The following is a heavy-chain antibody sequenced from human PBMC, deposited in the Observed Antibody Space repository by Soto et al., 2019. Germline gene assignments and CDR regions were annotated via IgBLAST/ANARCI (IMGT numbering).Heavy chain of an antibody. D-gene: IGHD3-16*01. CDR2: ISGSGGST. Sequence: EVQLLESGGGLVQPGGSLRLSCAASGFTFSSYAMSWVRQAPGKGLEWVSAISGSGGSTYYADSVKGRFTISRDNSKNALYMQMNSLRAEDTAVYYCAKWGANRLRIHYYYCYGMDVWGQGTTVTVSS. V-gene: IGHV3-23*01. CDR1: GFTFSSYA. CDR3: AKWGANRLRIHYYYCYGMDV. J-gene: IGHJ6*02.